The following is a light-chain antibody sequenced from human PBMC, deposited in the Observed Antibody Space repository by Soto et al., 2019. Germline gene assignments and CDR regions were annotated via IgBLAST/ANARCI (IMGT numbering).Light chain of an antibody. CDR3: QQRSNWPLT. V-gene: IGKV3-11*01. Sequence: EIVLTQSPATLALSPGERATLSCRASQSVSSLLAWYQQKPGQAPRLLIYDASSRATGIPTRFSGSGSGTDFTLTISSLDPEHFAVYYCQQRSNWPLTFGGGTKVEI. CDR2: DAS. J-gene: IGKJ4*01. CDR1: QSVSSL.